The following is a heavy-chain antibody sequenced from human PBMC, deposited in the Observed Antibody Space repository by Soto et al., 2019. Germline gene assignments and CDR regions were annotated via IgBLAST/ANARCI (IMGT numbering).Heavy chain of an antibody. Sequence: QVQLVQSGAEVKKPGASVKVSCKASGYTFTGYYMHWVRQAPGQGLEWMGWINPNSGGTNYAQKCQGRITMTRDTSISTAYMELSRLGSDDTAVYYCASARLDYGDYVFHFDYWGQGTLVTVSS. V-gene: IGHV1-2*02. CDR2: INPNSGGT. CDR1: GYTFTGYY. CDR3: ASARLDYGDYVFHFDY. J-gene: IGHJ4*02. D-gene: IGHD4-17*01.